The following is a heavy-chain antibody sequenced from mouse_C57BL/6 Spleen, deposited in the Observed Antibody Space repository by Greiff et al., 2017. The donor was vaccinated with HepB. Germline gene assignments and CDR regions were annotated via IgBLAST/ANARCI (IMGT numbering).Heavy chain of an antibody. V-gene: IGHV1-9*01. CDR1: GYTFTGYW. CDR2: ILPGSGST. J-gene: IGHJ3*01. CDR3: AREGGSLFAY. D-gene: IGHD1-1*02. Sequence: QVQLQQSGAELMKPGASVKLSCKATGYTFTGYWIEWVKQRPGHGLEWIGEILPGSGSTNYNDKFKGKATFTADTSSNTAYMQLSSLTTEDSAIYYCAREGGSLFAYWGQGTLVTVSA.